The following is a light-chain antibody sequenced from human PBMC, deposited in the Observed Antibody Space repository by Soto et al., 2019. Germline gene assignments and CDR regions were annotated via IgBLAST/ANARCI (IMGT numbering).Light chain of an antibody. V-gene: IGKV1-5*03. CDR3: QQYDTYSGWT. Sequence: DIQMTQSPSTLSASVGDRVTITCRARQSISSWLAWYQQKPGKAPKLLIFKASSLESGVPSRFSGSGSVTEFTLTISSLQPDDFATYYCQQYDTYSGWTFGQGTKVEIK. CDR2: KAS. CDR1: QSISSW. J-gene: IGKJ1*01.